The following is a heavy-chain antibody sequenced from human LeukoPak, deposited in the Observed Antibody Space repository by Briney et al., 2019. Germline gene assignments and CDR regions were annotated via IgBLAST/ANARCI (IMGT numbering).Heavy chain of an antibody. V-gene: IGHV1-18*01. Sequence: SVKXSCKTSGYTFTSYGISWVRQAPGQGLEWMGWISAYNGNADYAQHLQGRVTMTTDTSTNTGYMELRNLRSDDTAFYYCARNSRVASTSGLNYWGQGTLVTVSS. CDR1: GYTFTSYG. J-gene: IGHJ4*02. CDR3: ARNSRVASTSGLNY. CDR2: ISAYNGNA. D-gene: IGHD5-12*01.